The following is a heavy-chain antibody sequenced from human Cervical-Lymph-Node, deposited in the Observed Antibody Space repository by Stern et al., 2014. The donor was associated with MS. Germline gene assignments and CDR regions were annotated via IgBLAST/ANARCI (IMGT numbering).Heavy chain of an antibody. CDR3: ARKTTAKN. Sequence: VQLVESGGGLVQPGGSLRLSCAGSGFNFSHYWMTWVRQAPGKGLEWVASINKDGSEKYYVDSLKGRFTISRDNAKNSLYLQMTSLRADDTAVYYCARKTTAKNWGQGTLVTVSS. D-gene: IGHD4-17*01. V-gene: IGHV3-7*01. CDR1: GFNFSHYW. J-gene: IGHJ4*02. CDR2: INKDGSEK.